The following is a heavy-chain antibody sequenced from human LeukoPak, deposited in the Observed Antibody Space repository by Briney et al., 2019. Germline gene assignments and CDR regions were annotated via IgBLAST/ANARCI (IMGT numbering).Heavy chain of an antibody. D-gene: IGHD3-10*01. CDR1: GFTFSDYY. V-gene: IGHV3-11*03. Sequence: GGSLRLSCAASGFTFSDYYMSWIRQAPGKGLEWVSYISRSSSFTNYADSVKGRFTISRDNVKNSVYLQMNSLSAKDTAVYYCARFDSGSHGVFDSWGQGTLVTVSS. J-gene: IGHJ4*02. CDR3: ARFDSGSHGVFDS. CDR2: ISRSSSFT.